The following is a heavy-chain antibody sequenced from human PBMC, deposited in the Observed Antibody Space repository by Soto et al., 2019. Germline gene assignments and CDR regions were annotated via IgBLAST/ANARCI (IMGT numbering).Heavy chain of an antibody. CDR1: GYTFTRYG. CDR2: ISGYNGDT. CDR3: AKNAQPSYYYYGMDV. V-gene: IGHV1-18*01. J-gene: IGHJ6*02. Sequence: QGQLVRSGGEAKKPGASVKVSCKASGYTFTRYGISWVRQAPGQGLEWMGWISGYNGDTNYAQKFQGRVTMTIDTSTSTAYMELRRLTSDDTAVYYCAKNAQPSYYYYGMDVWGQATTVTVSS.